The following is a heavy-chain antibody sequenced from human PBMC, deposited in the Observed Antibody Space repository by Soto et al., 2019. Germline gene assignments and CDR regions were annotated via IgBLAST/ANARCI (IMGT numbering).Heavy chain of an antibody. J-gene: IGHJ5*02. V-gene: IGHV3-30*03. CDR3: TRGIKGGLDP. Sequence: QLVESGGGVVQPGGSLRLSCAASGFPFSNYDMHWVRQAPGKGLEWVAVISYDGTRKFYVGSVMGRFTISRDISKNTLYLQMNSLRTEDTVMYYCTRGIKGGLDPWGQGTLVTVSS. CDR2: ISYDGTRK. CDR1: GFPFSNYD.